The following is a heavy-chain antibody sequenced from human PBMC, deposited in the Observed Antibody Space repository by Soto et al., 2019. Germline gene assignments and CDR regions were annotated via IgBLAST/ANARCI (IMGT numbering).Heavy chain of an antibody. V-gene: IGHV3-23*01. CDR1: GFTFSSYA. CDR3: LKVGTAYPGALDDAFDL. CDR2: ISGGSLKV. J-gene: IGHJ3*01. Sequence: EVELLESGGGLIQPGGSLSLSCVGSGFTFSSYAMSWVRQAPGKGPEWVACISGGSLKVSYRDSVKGRFTISRDNSKNTLFLQMNSLRSDDTAIYFCLKVGTAYPGALDDAFDLWGRGTMVTVSS. D-gene: IGHD3-16*01.